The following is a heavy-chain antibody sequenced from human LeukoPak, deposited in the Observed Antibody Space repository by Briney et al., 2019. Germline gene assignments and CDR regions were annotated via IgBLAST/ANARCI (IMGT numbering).Heavy chain of an antibody. Sequence: GGSLRLSCAASGFTFDDYGMSWVRQAPGKGLEWVSGINWNGGSTGYADSVKGRFTISRDNAKNSLYLQMNSLRAEDTAVYYCAKDRGYYDSSGYYYGGIYDYWGQGTLVTVSS. V-gene: IGHV3-20*04. CDR2: INWNGGST. J-gene: IGHJ4*02. D-gene: IGHD3-22*01. CDR3: AKDRGYYDSSGYYYGGIYDY. CDR1: GFTFDDYG.